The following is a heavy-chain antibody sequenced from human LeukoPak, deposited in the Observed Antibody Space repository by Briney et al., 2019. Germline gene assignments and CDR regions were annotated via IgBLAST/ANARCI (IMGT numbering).Heavy chain of an antibody. D-gene: IGHD1-14*01. CDR1: GYSISSGYY. Sequence: PSETLSLTCAVSGYSISSGYYWGWIRQPPGKGLEWIGSIYHSGSTYYNPSLKSRVTISVDTSKNQFSLKLSSVTAADTAVDYCSRLSRGVTEEDTYYMDGWGKGTTVTVSS. J-gene: IGHJ6*03. CDR2: IYHSGST. V-gene: IGHV4-38-2*01. CDR3: SRLSRGVTEEDTYYMDG.